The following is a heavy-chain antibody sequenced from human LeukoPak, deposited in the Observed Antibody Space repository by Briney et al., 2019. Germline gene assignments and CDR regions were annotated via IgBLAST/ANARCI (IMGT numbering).Heavy chain of an antibody. Sequence: PGGSLRLSCAASGFTFSNFGMNWARQAPGKGLEWGSSITSSSSYISYADSLRGRFTISRDNAKNSLYLQMNSLRAEDTAVYYCARLGVAAVGTSGYFDYWGQGTLVTVSS. D-gene: IGHD6-13*01. V-gene: IGHV3-21*01. CDR1: GFTFSNFG. J-gene: IGHJ4*02. CDR3: ARLGVAAVGTSGYFDY. CDR2: ITSSSSYI.